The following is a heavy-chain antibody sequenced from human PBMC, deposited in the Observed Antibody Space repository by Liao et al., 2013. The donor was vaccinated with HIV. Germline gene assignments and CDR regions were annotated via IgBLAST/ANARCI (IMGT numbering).Heavy chain of an antibody. D-gene: IGHD6-13*01. Sequence: QVQLQESGPGLVKPSQTLSLTCTVSGGSISSGSYYWSWIRQPAGKGLEWIGRIYTSGSTNYNPSLKSRVTMSVDTSKNQFSLKLSSVTAADTAVYYCARGIRIAAAATPYLLLPWTVWGERNRRSPS. V-gene: IGHV4-61*02. CDR2: IYTSGST. CDR1: GGSISSGSYY. CDR3: ARGIRIAAAATPYLLLPWTV. J-gene: IGHJ6*03.